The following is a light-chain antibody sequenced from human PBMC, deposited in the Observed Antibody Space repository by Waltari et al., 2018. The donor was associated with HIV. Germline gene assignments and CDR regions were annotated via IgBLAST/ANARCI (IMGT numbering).Light chain of an antibody. V-gene: IGLV1-44*01. CDR3: AAWDDRLNGVV. CDR2: INN. Sequence: QSVLTHPPSASGNPGQNVTIPCSAGPSYIGSNTVNWHQHPPGTAPKLLMFINNQRPTGVPDRFSGSKSGTSASLAISGLQSEDEADFYCAAWDDRLNGVVFGGGTRLTVV. J-gene: IGLJ3*02. CDR1: PSYIGSNT.